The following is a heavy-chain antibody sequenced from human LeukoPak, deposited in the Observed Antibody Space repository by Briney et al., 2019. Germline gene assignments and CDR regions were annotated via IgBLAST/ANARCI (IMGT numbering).Heavy chain of an antibody. CDR1: GFTFSSYS. CDR2: ISSSSSYI. CDR3: ARAPYGSGSYSDY. D-gene: IGHD3-10*01. Sequence: GGSLRLSGAASGFTFSSYSMNWVRQAPGKGLEWVSSISSSSSYIYYADSVKGRFTISRDNAKNSLYLQMNSLRAEDTAVYYCARAPYGSGSYSDYWGQGTLVTVSS. V-gene: IGHV3-21*01. J-gene: IGHJ4*02.